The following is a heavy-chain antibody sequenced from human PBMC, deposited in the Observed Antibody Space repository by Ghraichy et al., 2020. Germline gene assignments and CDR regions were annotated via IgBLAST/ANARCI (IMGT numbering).Heavy chain of an antibody. Sequence: SETLSLTCTVSGGSISSYYWSWIRQPPGKGLEWIGYIYTSGSTNYNPSLKSRVTISVDTSKNQFSLKLSSVTAADTAVYYCARHGSRQLWSHFDYWGQGTLVTVSS. D-gene: IGHD5-18*01. CDR3: ARHGSRQLWSHFDY. CDR2: IYTSGST. J-gene: IGHJ4*02. V-gene: IGHV4-4*09. CDR1: GGSISSYY.